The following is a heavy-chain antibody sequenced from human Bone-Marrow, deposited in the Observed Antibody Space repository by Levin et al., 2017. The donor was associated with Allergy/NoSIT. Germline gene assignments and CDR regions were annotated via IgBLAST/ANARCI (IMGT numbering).Heavy chain of an antibody. CDR3: ARGGLLLRYFDWLLQETTFDY. Sequence: GGSLRLSCAASGFTFSSYWMHWVRQAPGKGLVWVSRINSDGSSTSYADSVKGRFTISRDNAKNTLYLQMNSLRAEDTAVYYCARGGLLLRYFDWLLQETTFDYWGQGTLVTVSS. CDR1: GFTFSSYW. CDR2: INSDGSST. J-gene: IGHJ4*02. V-gene: IGHV3-74*01. D-gene: IGHD3-9*01.